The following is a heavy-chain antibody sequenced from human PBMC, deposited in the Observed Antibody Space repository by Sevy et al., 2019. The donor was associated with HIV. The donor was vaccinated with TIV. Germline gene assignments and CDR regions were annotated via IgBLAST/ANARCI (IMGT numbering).Heavy chain of an antibody. Sequence: GGSLRLSCVASGFTFDDYAMHWVRQAPGKGPEWVSGSSWNSGSMGYAESVKGRFTISRDNAKNSLYLQMNSLRVEDKALYYCAKGIGYSNGWYSWFDSWGQGTLVTVSS. CDR2: SSWNSGSM. CDR1: GFTFDDYA. J-gene: IGHJ5*01. CDR3: AKGIGYSNGWYSWFDS. D-gene: IGHD6-19*01. V-gene: IGHV3-9*01.